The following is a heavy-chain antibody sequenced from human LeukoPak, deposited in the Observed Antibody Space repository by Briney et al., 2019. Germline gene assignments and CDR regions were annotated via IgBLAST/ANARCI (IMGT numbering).Heavy chain of an antibody. V-gene: IGHV4-39*07. CDR3: ARVNGEDGYNFN. CDR1: GGSISSSSYY. J-gene: IGHJ4*02. Sequence: SETLSLTCTVSGGSISSSSYYWGWIRQPPGKGLEWIGSIYYSGSTYYNPSLKSRVTISVDTSKNQFSLKLSSVTAADTAVYYCARVNGEDGYNFNWGQGTLVTVSS. CDR2: IYYSGST. D-gene: IGHD5-24*01.